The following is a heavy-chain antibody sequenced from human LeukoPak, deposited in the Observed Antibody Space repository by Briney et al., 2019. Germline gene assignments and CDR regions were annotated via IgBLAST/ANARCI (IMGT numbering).Heavy chain of an antibody. CDR1: GFTVSNNY. CDR3: ARDLLYFDNNF. D-gene: IGHD3-9*01. Sequence: GGSLRVSCAASGFTVSNNYMTWVRQAPGKGLEWVSVIYSGGSTYYADSVKGRFTISRDISENTLYLQMNSLRAEDTAVYYCARDLLYFDNNFRGQGTLVTVSS. CDR2: IYSGGST. V-gene: IGHV3-66*01. J-gene: IGHJ4*02.